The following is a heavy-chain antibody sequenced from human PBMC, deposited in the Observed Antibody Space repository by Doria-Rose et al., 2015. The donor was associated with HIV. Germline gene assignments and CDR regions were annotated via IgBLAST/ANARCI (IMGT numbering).Heavy chain of an antibody. V-gene: IGHV4-31*03. CDR1: GGSINSGDYF. CDR3: ARAKYSSGYYRTFDY. Sequence: QVQLQESGPGLVKPSQTLSLTCTVSGGSINSGDYFWSWIRQHPGKGLEWIGYIYYSGSTYYNASLKSRVTISIDTSKNQFSLKLSSVTAADTAVYYCARAKYSSGYYRTFDYWGQGTLATVSS. J-gene: IGHJ4*02. CDR2: IYYSGST. D-gene: IGHD3-22*01.